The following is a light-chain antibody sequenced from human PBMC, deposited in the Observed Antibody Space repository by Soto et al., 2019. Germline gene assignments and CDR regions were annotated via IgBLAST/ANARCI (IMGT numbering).Light chain of an antibody. V-gene: IGKV1-5*01. CDR2: DAS. Sequence: DIQMTQSPSTLSASVGDRVTITCRASQSIGSWLAWYQQKPGKAPKLLIHDASRLESGVPSRFSGSGSGTDFTPTISSLQPDDSATYYCQQYNNLFTFGRGTKLEIE. J-gene: IGKJ2*01. CDR1: QSIGSW. CDR3: QQYNNLFT.